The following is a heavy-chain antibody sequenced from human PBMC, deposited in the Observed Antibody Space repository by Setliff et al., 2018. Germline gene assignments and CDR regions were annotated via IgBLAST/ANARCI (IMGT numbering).Heavy chain of an antibody. CDR2: INWDSRTK. Sequence: GGSLRLSCAASGFTFGAHGMNWVRQVPGKGLEWVSTINWDSRTKGYKDSVKGRFTISRDNAKNSLYLQMNSLRAEDTAVYYCVRLAGQLGQTRSNYYYYYYMDVWGKGTTVTVSS. CDR1: GFTFGAHG. J-gene: IGHJ6*03. V-gene: IGHV3-20*04. D-gene: IGHD6-6*01. CDR3: VRLAGQLGQTRSNYYYYYYMDV.